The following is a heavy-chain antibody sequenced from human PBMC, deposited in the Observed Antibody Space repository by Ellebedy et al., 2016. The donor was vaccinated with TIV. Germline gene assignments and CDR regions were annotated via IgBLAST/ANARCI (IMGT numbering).Heavy chain of an antibody. CDR1: GGSISSSSYY. Sequence: SETLSLXXTVSGGSISSSSYYWGWIRQPPGKGLEWIGSIYYSGSTYYNPSLKSRVTISVDTSKNQFSLKLSSVTAADTAVYYCARFHDYGYHTPLDVWGQGTTVTVSS. CDR3: ARFHDYGYHTPLDV. D-gene: IGHD4/OR15-4a*01. V-gene: IGHV4-39*07. J-gene: IGHJ6*02. CDR2: IYYSGST.